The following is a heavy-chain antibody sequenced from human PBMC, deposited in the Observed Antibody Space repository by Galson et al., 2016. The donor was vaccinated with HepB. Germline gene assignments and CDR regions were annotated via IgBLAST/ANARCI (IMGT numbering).Heavy chain of an antibody. CDR1: TYTFTTYF. V-gene: IGHV1-3*01. CDR2: INPGNGNT. D-gene: IGHD3-16*01. J-gene: IGHJ4*02. Sequence: SVKVSCKASTYTFTTYFIHWVRQAPGQGLEWMGWINPGNGNTKYSQNFQGRVTITADTSANTAYMELRSLTSGDTALYYCARLGSYAHFWGQGTLVTVSS. CDR3: ARLGSYAHF.